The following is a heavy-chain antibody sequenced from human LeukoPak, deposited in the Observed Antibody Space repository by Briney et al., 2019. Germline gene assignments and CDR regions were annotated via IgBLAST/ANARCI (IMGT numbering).Heavy chain of an antibody. CDR2: ISYDGSNK. CDR1: GFTFSSYA. CDR3: ARDAFGDYEPCY. D-gene: IGHD4-17*01. J-gene: IGHJ4*02. Sequence: PGGSLRLSCAASGFTFSSYAMHWVRQAPGKGLEWVAVISYDGSNKYYADSVKGRFTISRDNSKNTLYLQMNSLRAEDTAVYYCARDAFGDYEPCYWGQGTLVTVSS. V-gene: IGHV3-30-3*01.